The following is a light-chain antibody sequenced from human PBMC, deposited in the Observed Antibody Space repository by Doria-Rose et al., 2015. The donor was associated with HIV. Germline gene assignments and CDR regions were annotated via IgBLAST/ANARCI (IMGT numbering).Light chain of an antibody. J-gene: IGKJ3*01. V-gene: IGKV4-1*01. Sequence: TQSPESLGMSLGERATLNCKSNQSLLYTSKNYLAWYQQKPGRPPKLLIYWASTRQSGVSARFSGSVSGTDFTLTISSLEAEDVAVYYCQQYYDTPSFGPGTTVDIK. CDR2: WAS. CDR3: QQYYDTPS. CDR1: QSLLYTSKNY.